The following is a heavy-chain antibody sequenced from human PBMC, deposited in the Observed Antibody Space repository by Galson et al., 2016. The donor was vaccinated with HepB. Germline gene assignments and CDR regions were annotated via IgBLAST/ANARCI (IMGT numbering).Heavy chain of an antibody. Sequence: SLRLSCAASGFTFDDYGMHWVRQAPGKGLEWVSSINWNSNRIGYAASVKGRFTISRDNAKNSLYLEMNSLRTDDTAFYYCAKGLEWLFPSSQYGMDVWGKGTTVTVSS. CDR2: INWNSNRI. CDR3: AKGLEWLFPSSQYGMDV. J-gene: IGHJ6*04. D-gene: IGHD3-3*01. CDR1: GFTFDDYG. V-gene: IGHV3-9*01.